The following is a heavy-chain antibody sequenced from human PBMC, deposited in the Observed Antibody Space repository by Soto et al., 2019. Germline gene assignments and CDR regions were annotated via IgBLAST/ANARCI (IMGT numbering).Heavy chain of an antibody. J-gene: IGHJ6*02. CDR2: ISGSGVST. D-gene: IGHD2-15*01. V-gene: IGHV3-23*01. CDR3: ASEYCSGGSCYYYGMDV. Sequence: GGSLRLSCAASGLTFSSYAMNWVRQAPGKGLEWVSTISGSGVSTYYADSVKGRFTVSRDNSKNTLYLQMNSLRAEDTAVYYCASEYCSGGSCYYYGMDVWGQGTTVTVSS. CDR1: GLTFSSYA.